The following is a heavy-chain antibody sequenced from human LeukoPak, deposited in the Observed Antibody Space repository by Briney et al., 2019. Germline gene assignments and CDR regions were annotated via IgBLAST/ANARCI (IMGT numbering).Heavy chain of an antibody. CDR3: TTDNFFCSGGSCYFV. Sequence: GGSLRLSCAASGFTFSNAWMSWVRQAPGKGLEWVGRIKSKTDGGTTDCAAPVKGRFTISRDDSKNTLYLQMNSLKTEDTAVYYCTTDNFFCSGGSCYFVWGQGTLVTVSS. J-gene: IGHJ4*02. CDR2: IKSKTDGGTT. V-gene: IGHV3-15*01. CDR1: GFTFSNAW. D-gene: IGHD2-15*01.